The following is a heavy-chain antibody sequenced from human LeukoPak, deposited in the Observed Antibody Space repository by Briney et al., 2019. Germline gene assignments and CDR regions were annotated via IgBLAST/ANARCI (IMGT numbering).Heavy chain of an antibody. CDR1: GFTFSTYA. J-gene: IGHJ4*02. V-gene: IGHV3-23*01. CDR2: ISGNIGST. CDR3: AKSDLTGHTRIDY. D-gene: IGHD3-9*01. Sequence: PGGSLRLSCAASGFTFSTYAMSWVRQAPGKGLEWVSGISGNIGSTYYADSMKGRFTISRDNSKNTLFLQMNSLRAEDAAVYYCAKSDLTGHTRIDYWGQGTLVTVSS.